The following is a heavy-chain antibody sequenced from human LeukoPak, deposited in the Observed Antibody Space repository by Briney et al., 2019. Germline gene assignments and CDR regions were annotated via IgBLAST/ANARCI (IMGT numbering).Heavy chain of an antibody. CDR2: IYYSGST. CDR3: ARRDSVREFDP. J-gene: IGHJ5*02. V-gene: IGHV4-39*01. CDR1: GGSISSSSYY. Sequence: SETLSLTCTVSGGSISSSSYYWGWIRQPPGKGLEWIGSIYYSGSTYYNPSLKSRVTISVDTSKNQFSLKLSSVTAADTAVYYRARRDSVREFDPWGQGTLVTVSS. D-gene: IGHD3-22*01.